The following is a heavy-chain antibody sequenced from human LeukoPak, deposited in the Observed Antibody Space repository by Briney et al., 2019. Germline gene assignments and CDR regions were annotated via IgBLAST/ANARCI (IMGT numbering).Heavy chain of an antibody. CDR3: ARGVSEYSSSSGGRYMDV. Sequence: GGSLRLSCAASGFTFSSYSMNWVRQAPGKGMEWVSSISSSSYICYADSVKDRFTISRDNAKNSLYLQMNSLRAEDTAVYYCARGVSEYSSSSGGRYMDVWGKGTTVTVSS. CDR2: ISSSSYI. CDR1: GFTFSSYS. D-gene: IGHD6-6*01. J-gene: IGHJ6*03. V-gene: IGHV3-21*01.